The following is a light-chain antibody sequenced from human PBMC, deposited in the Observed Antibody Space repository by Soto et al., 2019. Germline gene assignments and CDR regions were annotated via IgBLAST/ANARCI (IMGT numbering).Light chain of an antibody. CDR3: QQSYSTPYT. V-gene: IGKV1-39*01. J-gene: IGKJ2*01. CDR2: AAS. CDR1: QSSSSY. Sequence: DTPMTHHPSSLSASVVDRVTITCQASQSSSSYLNWDQQKPGTAPKLLIYAASRLHSGVPSRFSCRGSGTDFTLTISSLQPEDFGTYHCQQSYSTPYTFGKGAKVDIK.